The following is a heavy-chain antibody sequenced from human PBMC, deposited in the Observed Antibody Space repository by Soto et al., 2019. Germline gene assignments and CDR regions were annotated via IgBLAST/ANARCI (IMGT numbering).Heavy chain of an antibody. Sequence: GSLRLSCAASGFTFSSFHMNWVRQAPGRGLEWVAYITSSSDTIYYSDSVKGRFTISRDNGKNSLFLQMNSLRDEDTAVYYCARVVVVIPPGYYYAMDVWGKGTTVTVSS. D-gene: IGHD3-22*01. CDR2: ITSSSDTI. CDR1: GFTFSSFH. CDR3: ARVVVVIPPGYYYAMDV. V-gene: IGHV3-48*02. J-gene: IGHJ6*04.